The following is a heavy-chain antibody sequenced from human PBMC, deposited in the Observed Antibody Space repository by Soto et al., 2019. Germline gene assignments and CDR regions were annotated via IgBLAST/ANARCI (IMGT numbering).Heavy chain of an antibody. CDR3: ARVRNDFWSGPEPRQYYFDY. D-gene: IGHD3-3*01. Sequence: PGGSLRLSCAASGFTFSDYYMSWIRQAPGKGLEWVSYISSSGSTIYYADSVKGRFTISRDNAKNSLYLQMNSLRAEDTAVYYCARVRNDFWSGPEPRQYYFDYWGQGTLVTVSS. V-gene: IGHV3-11*01. CDR2: ISSSGSTI. J-gene: IGHJ4*02. CDR1: GFTFSDYY.